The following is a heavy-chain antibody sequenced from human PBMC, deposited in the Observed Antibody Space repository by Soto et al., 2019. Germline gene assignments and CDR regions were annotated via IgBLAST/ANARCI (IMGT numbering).Heavy chain of an antibody. CDR2: IYYSGST. D-gene: IGHD1-26*01. J-gene: IGHJ4*02. Sequence: SETLSLTCTVSGGSISSGGYYWSWIRQPPGKGLEWIGYIYYSGSTNYNPSLKSRVTISADSSRNQFSLKLTSVTAADTAIYYCAGDIRSGSYRFDYWGQGTLVTVSS. V-gene: IGHV4-61*08. CDR3: AGDIRSGSYRFDY. CDR1: GGSISSGGYY.